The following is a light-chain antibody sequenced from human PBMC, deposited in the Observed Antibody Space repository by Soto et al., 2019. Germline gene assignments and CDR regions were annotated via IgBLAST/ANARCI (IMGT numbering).Light chain of an antibody. CDR3: QPYGALPPT. J-gene: IGKJ4*01. CDR2: GAS. V-gene: IGKV3-20*01. CDR1: QTVSNTY. Sequence: EIVLTQFPGALSLSPGERVTLSCRASQTVSNTYLAWYQQKSGQAPKFLIYGASNRATGIPDRFSGSGSGTDFTLTISRLEHEDFAVYYCQPYGALPPTCGGGTKVEIK.